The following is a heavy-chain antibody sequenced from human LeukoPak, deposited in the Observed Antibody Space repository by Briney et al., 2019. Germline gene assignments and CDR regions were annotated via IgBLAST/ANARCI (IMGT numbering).Heavy chain of an antibody. V-gene: IGHV3-21*01. D-gene: IGHD3-3*01. Sequence: GGSLRLSCAASGFSFSTYSMNWVRQAPGKGLEWVSSISTSDSYIYYADSVKGRFTISRDNAKNSLYLQMNSLRAEDTAVYYCARNKVDYDFWSGYYAGYYYGMDVWGQGTTVTVSS. CDR2: ISTSDSYI. CDR3: ARNKVDYDFWSGYYAGYYYGMDV. CDR1: GFSFSTYS. J-gene: IGHJ6*02.